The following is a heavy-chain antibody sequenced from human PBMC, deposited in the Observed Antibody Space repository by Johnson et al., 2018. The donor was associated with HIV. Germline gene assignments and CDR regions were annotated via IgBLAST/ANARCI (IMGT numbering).Heavy chain of an antibody. D-gene: IGHD2/OR15-2a*01. CDR3: AKNSAAFDI. V-gene: IGHV3-15*01. CDR2: IKTNTEGGTT. J-gene: IGHJ3*02. CDR1: GFTFSDVW. Sequence: VQLVESGGGSVKPGDSLRLSCAASGFTFSDVWMTWVRQAPGRGLEWLGRIKTNTEGGTTAYAAPVKGRFTISRDDSINTLYLQMNSLRAEDTAVYYCAKNSAAFDIWGQGTMATVSS.